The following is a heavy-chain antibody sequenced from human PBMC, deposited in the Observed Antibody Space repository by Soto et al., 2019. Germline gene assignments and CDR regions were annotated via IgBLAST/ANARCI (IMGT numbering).Heavy chain of an antibody. J-gene: IGHJ4*02. CDR3: AREGMGFVY. CDR2: VYSTGST. CDR1: GFTVSSYY. V-gene: IGHV3-53*01. Sequence: QLVESGGGLIQPGGSLRLSCAASGFTVSSYYMSWVRQAPGKGLEWVSVVYSTGSTYYADSVKGRFTISRDISKNMIYLQMDSLRAEDTAVYYCAREGMGFVYWGQGTLVTVSS. D-gene: IGHD1-26*01.